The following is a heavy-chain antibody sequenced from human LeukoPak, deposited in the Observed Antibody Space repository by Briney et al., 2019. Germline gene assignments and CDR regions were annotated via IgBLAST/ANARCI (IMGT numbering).Heavy chain of an antibody. CDR2: IIPIFGTA. CDR3: ARGETYYYGSGSHPLDY. CDR1: GGTFSSYA. D-gene: IGHD3-10*01. J-gene: IGHJ4*02. V-gene: IGHV1-69*13. Sequence: ASLKVSCKASGGTFSSYAISWVRQAPGQGLEWMGGIIPIFGTANYAQKFQGRVTITADESTSTAYMELSSLRSEDTAVYYCARGETYYYGSGSHPLDYWGQGTLVTVSS.